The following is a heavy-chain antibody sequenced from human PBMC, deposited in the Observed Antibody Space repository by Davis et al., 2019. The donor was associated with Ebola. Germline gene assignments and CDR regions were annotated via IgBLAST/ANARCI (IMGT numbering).Heavy chain of an antibody. Sequence: MPSETLSLTCGISGDSVSSNNVAWNWIRQSPSRGLEWLGRTYYTSKWYYDYAVSVKSRITINSDTSKNQVSLQLKSVTPEDSAVYYCARGSVSLTVGLLDYWGQGTLVSVSS. CDR1: GDSVSSNNVA. V-gene: IGHV6-1*01. CDR2: TYYTSKWYY. D-gene: IGHD3-3*01. J-gene: IGHJ4*02. CDR3: ARGSVSLTVGLLDY.